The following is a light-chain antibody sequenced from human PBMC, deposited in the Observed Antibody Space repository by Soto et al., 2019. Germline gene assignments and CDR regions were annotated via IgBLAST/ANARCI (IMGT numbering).Light chain of an antibody. CDR3: QQYNSYSEYT. CDR2: KAS. V-gene: IGKV1-5*03. J-gene: IGKJ2*01. CDR1: QSVGSW. Sequence: DIQMTQSPATLSASVGDRVTITCRASQSVGSWLAWYQQKPGEAPKPLIYKASSLESGVPSRFSGSGSGTEFTLTISCLQPDDFATYYCQQYNSYSEYTFGQGTKVDIK.